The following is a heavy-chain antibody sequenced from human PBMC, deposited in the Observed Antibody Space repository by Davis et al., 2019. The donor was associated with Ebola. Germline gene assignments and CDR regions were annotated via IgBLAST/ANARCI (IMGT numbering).Heavy chain of an antibody. D-gene: IGHD4-17*01. CDR3: ARMPTVTADHWYFDL. CDR2: VYYSGSA. Sequence: SETLSLTCTVSGDSVRSGTYYWSWIRQPPGKGLEWIGYVYYSGSAKYNPSLKSRVTISADTSKNQFSLKLNSVTAADTAVYYCARMPTVTADHWYFDLWGRGTLVAVSS. V-gene: IGHV4-61*01. CDR1: GDSVRSGTYY. J-gene: IGHJ2*01.